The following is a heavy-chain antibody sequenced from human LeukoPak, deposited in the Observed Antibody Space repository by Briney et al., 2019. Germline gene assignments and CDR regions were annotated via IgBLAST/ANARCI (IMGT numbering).Heavy chain of an antibody. CDR2: VNPSGGST. CDR1: GYTFTSYY. CDR3: ARMTSPLTMVVTEGDAFDI. D-gene: IGHD4-23*01. J-gene: IGHJ3*02. Sequence: ASVKVSCKASGYTFTSYYMHWVRQAPGQGLEWMGIVNPSGGSTSYAQKFQGRVTMNRDTSTSTVYMELSSLRSEDTAVYYCARMTSPLTMVVTEGDAFDIWGQGTMVTVSS. V-gene: IGHV1-46*01.